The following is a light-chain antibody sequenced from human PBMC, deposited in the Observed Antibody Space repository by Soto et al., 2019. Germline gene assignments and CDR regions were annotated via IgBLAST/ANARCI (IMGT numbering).Light chain of an antibody. V-gene: IGLV2-14*01. CDR3: TSYTSSGTHV. CDR2: DVI. J-gene: IGLJ1*01. Sequence: QSVLTQPASVSGSPGQSITISCTGTTSDVGGYNYVSWHQQHPGKAPKLMIYDVINRPSGVSNRFSGSKSDNTASLTISGLQAEDEADYYWTSYTSSGTHVFGSGTKVTVL. CDR1: TSDVGGYNY.